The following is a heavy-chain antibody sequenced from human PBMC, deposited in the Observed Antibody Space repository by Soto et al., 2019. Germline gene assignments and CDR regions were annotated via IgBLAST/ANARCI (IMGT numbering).Heavy chain of an antibody. Sequence: SETLSLTCALYGGSLSGYYWTWIRQPPGKGLEWIGEINHSGSTNYNPSLKTRVTISLDTSKNQFSLKLSSVTAADTAVYYCARYGFSSNYYYYMDVWGKGTTVTVSS. CDR1: GGSLSGYY. V-gene: IGHV4-34*01. D-gene: IGHD3-10*01. J-gene: IGHJ6*03. CDR2: INHSGST. CDR3: ARYGFSSNYYYYMDV.